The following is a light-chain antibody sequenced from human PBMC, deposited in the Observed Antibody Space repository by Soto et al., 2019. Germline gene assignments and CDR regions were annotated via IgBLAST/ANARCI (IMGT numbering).Light chain of an antibody. CDR3: QQYGRSPPWT. J-gene: IGKJ1*01. Sequence: EIVLTQSPATLSLFPGEGATLSCRASQSVTSAYLAWYQQKPGQAPRLLIYGTSIRATGIPDGFSGSGSGTDFTLTISRLEPEDFAVYYCQQYGRSPPWTFGPGTKVDIK. CDR2: GTS. CDR1: QSVTSAY. V-gene: IGKV3-20*01.